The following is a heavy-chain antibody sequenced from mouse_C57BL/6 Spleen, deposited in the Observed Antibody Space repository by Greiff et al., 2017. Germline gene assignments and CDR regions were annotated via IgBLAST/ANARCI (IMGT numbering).Heavy chain of an antibody. CDR1: GYTFTSYW. V-gene: IGHV1-50*01. Sequence: QVQLQQPGAELVKPGASVKLSCKASGYTFTSYWMQWVKQRPGQGLEWIGEIDPSDSYTNYNQKFTGKATLTVDTSSSTAYMQLSSLTSEDSAVYYCARWGLLRYPDPYYAMDYWGQGTSVTVSS. D-gene: IGHD1-1*01. CDR3: ARWGLLRYPDPYYAMDY. J-gene: IGHJ4*01. CDR2: IDPSDSYT.